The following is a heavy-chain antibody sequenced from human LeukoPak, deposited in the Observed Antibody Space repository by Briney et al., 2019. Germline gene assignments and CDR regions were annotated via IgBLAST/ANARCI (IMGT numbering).Heavy chain of an antibody. CDR3: TRALMNYDILTGYSLPFDY. CDR2: IRSKAYGGTT. D-gene: IGHD3-9*01. J-gene: IGHJ4*02. CDR1: GFTFGDYA. Sequence: GGSLRLSCTASGFTFGDYAMSWVRQAPGKGLEWVGFIRSKAYGGTTEYAASVKGRFTISRDDSKSIAYLQMNSLKTEDTAVYYCTRALMNYDILTGYSLPFDYRGQGTLVTVSS. V-gene: IGHV3-49*04.